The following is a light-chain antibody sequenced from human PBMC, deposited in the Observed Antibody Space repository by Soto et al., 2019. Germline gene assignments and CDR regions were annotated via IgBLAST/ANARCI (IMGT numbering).Light chain of an antibody. V-gene: IGLV2-14*01. CDR3: SSYTSGATPSVV. J-gene: IGLJ2*01. CDR2: EVN. Sequence: QSALTQPASVSGSPGQSITIYCTGTSDDIGDYSYVSWYQQHPGKAPKLILYEVNNSPSGISNRFSGSKSGNTASLTISGLQAEDESDYYCSSYTSGATPSVVFGGGTKLTVL. CDR1: SDDIGDYSY.